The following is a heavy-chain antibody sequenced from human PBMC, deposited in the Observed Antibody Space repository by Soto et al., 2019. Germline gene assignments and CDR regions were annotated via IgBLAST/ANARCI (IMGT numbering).Heavy chain of an antibody. CDR2: IHSGGTT. D-gene: IGHD1-26*01. CDR1: GASISNGYYS. V-gene: IGHV4-30-4*01. J-gene: IGHJ4*02. Sequence: QVQLQEPGPRLVEPSHTLSLTCTVSGASISNGYYSWSWIRQSPGTGLEWIGHIHSGGTTYSNPSLKSRLTISVDMSKKQFSLKLSSPTAADTAVYCWARGPSGDKVDYWGQGTLVTVSS. CDR3: ARGPSGDKVDY.